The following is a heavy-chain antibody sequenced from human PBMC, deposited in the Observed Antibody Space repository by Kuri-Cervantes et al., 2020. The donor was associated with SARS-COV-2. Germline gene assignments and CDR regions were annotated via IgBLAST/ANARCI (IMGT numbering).Heavy chain of an antibody. CDR3: ARALHDDYGDYVPFGGQNYYYCMDV. CDR1: GGTFTSYG. J-gene: IGHJ6*02. Sequence: SVKASCKASGGTFTSYGISWVRQAPGQGLEWMGWISAYNGNTNYAQKLQGSVTMTTDTSTSTAYMELRSLRSYDTAVYYCARALHDDYGDYVPFGGQNYYYCMDVWGQGTTVTVSS. D-gene: IGHD4-17*01. CDR2: ISAYNGNT. V-gene: IGHV1-18*01.